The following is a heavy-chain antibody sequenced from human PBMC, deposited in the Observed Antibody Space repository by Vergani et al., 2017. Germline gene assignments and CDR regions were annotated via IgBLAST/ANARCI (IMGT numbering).Heavy chain of an antibody. D-gene: IGHD3-9*01. J-gene: IGHJ4*02. Sequence: QVQLQQWGAGLLKPSETLSLTCAVYGGSFSGYYWDWIRQPPGKGLEWIGSIYRTGRTHFNPSLKSRVTISVDTSNNHFSLRLNSLTAADTAVYSCARRSGIVYDIFSGTQYFFDFWGQGTLVTVSS. V-gene: IGHV4-34*01. CDR3: ARRSGIVYDIFSGTQYFFDF. CDR1: GGSFSGYY. CDR2: IYRTGRT.